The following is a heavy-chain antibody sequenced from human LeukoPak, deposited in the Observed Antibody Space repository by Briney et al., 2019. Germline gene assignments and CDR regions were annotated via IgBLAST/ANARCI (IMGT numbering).Heavy chain of an antibody. CDR2: ISGSGGST. CDR1: KFNFHNYG. CDR3: AKDPNGDYIGAFDI. Sequence: GGSLRLSCTTPKFNFHNYGLSWVRQAPGKELEWVSSISGSGGSTQYAASVQGRFTISRDNSKNTLYLQMNGLRAEDTAVYYCAKDPNGDYIGAFDIWGQGTMVTVSS. D-gene: IGHD4-17*01. J-gene: IGHJ3*02. V-gene: IGHV3-23*01.